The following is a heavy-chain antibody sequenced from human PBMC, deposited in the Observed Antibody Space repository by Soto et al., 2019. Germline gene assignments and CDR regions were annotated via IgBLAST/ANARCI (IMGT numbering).Heavy chain of an antibody. D-gene: IGHD2-15*01. CDR3: ARADIGVVVAAAASGWSDP. V-gene: IGHV4-31*03. J-gene: IGHJ5*02. CDR2: IYYSGST. Sequence: QVQLQESGPGLVKPSQTLSLTCTVSGGSISSGGYYWSWIRQHPGKGLEWIGYIYYSGSTYYNPSLDCRATIKLDTHKTHCNSKRSSVSAADTAVYYCARADIGVVVAAAASGWSDPWGQGTLVTVSS. CDR1: GGSISSGGYY.